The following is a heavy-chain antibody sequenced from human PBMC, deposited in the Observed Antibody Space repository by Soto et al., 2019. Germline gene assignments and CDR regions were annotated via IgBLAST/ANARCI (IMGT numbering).Heavy chain of an antibody. CDR3: TSGHTTTGRVY. CDR2: IYSETTGGST. D-gene: IGHD1-1*01. J-gene: IGHJ4*02. Sequence: GGSLRLSCTASGVNLRNYWMHWVRQAPGKGLEWVSAIYSETTGGSTYYADSVRGRFTISRDNSKNTLFLQMNSLRVEDTAVYYCTSGHTTTGRVYWGQGTLVTVSS. V-gene: IGHV3-53*01. CDR1: GVNLRNYW.